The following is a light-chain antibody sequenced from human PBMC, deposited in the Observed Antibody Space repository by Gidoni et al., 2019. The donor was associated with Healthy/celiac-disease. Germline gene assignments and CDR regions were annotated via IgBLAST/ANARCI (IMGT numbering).Light chain of an antibody. V-gene: IGLV2-14*01. Sequence: SALTQPAFVSGFPGQSITISCTGASSDVGGYNYVSWYQQHPGKAPNLMIYDVSNRPSGVSNRFSGSKSGNTASLTISGLQTEDDADYYCNSYTSSSTVFGGGTKLTVL. CDR3: NSYTSSSTV. CDR2: DVS. CDR1: SSDVGGYNY. J-gene: IGLJ2*01.